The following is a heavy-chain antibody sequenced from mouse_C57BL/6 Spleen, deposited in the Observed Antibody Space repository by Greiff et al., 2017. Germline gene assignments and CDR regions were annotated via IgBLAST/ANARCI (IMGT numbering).Heavy chain of an antibody. CDR3: ARHEGYAMDY. CDR2: ISSGGSYT. CDR1: GFTFSSYG. V-gene: IGHV5-6*01. Sequence: EVKVIESGGDLVKPGGSLKLSCAASGFTFSSYGMSWVRQTPDKRLEWVATISSGGSYTYYPDSVKGRFTISRDNAKNTLYLQMSSLKSEDTAMYYCARHEGYAMDYWGQGTSVTVSS. J-gene: IGHJ4*01.